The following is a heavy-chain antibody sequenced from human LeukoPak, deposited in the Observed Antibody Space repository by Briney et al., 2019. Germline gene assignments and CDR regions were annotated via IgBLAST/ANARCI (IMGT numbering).Heavy chain of an antibody. V-gene: IGHV3-21*01. CDR2: ISSSSSYI. CDR1: GFTVSSNY. Sequence: AGGSLRLSCAASGFTVSSNYMSWVRQAPGKGLEWVSSISSSSSYIYYADSVKGRFTISRDNAKNSLYLQMNSLRAEDTAVYYCARNQLRASSSWYGSWGQGTLVTVSS. D-gene: IGHD6-13*01. J-gene: IGHJ4*02. CDR3: ARNQLRASSSWYGS.